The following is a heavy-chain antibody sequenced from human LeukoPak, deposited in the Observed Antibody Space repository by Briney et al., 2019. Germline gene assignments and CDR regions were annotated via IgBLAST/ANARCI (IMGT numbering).Heavy chain of an antibody. CDR2: IYSDGVT. V-gene: IGHV3-66*02. CDR3: ARDRAEGKTWVEFDP. CDR1: GFIVNSYA. Sequence: GGSLRLSCAASGFIVNSYAMSWVRQAPGKGLAWVSLIYSDGVTQYADSVKGRFTISRDNSKNTLYLQMDSLRDEDTAVYFCARDRAEGKTWVEFDPWGQGTLVTVSS. J-gene: IGHJ5*02.